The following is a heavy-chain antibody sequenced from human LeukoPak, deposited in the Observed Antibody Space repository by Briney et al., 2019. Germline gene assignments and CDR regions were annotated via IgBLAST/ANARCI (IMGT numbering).Heavy chain of an antibody. J-gene: IGHJ6*02. Sequence: SETLSLTCAVYGGSFSGYYWSWIRQPPGKGLEWIGEINHSGSTNYNPSLKSRVTISVDTSKNQFSLKLSSVTAADTAVYYCARGPGYSYSLCYYYGMDVWGQGTTVTVSS. CDR3: ARGPGYSYSLCYYYGMDV. CDR2: INHSGST. V-gene: IGHV4-34*01. D-gene: IGHD5-18*01. CDR1: GGSFSGYY.